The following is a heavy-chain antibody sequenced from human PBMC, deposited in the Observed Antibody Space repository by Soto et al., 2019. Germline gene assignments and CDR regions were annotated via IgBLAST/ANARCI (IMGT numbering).Heavy chain of an antibody. CDR3: AKGGLAAAGQRNYFEY. Sequence: QVQLVESGGGVVQPGRSLRLSCEASGFTFSNDGMHWVRQAPGKGLAWVAVASYDGTNKYYADSVKGRFTISRDNSKNTLYRQMNSLRPEDTAVYYCAKGGLAAAGQRNYFEYWGQGTLVTVSS. V-gene: IGHV3-30*18. CDR2: ASYDGTNK. D-gene: IGHD6-13*01. CDR1: GFTFSNDG. J-gene: IGHJ4*02.